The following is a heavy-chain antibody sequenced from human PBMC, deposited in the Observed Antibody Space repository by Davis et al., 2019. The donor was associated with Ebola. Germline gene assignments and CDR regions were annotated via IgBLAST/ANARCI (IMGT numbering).Heavy chain of an antibody. CDR2: MTDNGDNR. Sequence: PGGSLRLSCLASGFTFNNYAMHWVRQAPGKGLEYVAGMTDNGDNRYRSDSVKDRFSISRDNSKNTLFLQMRSLRAEDTAVYFCVKDLYYFDGTQYYYDPGPWGQGTQVTVAS. V-gene: IGHV3-64D*06. CDR1: GFTFNNYA. CDR3: VKDLYYFDGTQYYYDPGP. D-gene: IGHD3-22*01. J-gene: IGHJ5*02.